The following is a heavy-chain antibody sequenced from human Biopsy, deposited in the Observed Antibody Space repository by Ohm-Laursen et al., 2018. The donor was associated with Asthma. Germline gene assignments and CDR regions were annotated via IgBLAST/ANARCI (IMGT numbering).Heavy chain of an antibody. CDR1: GDSINSYY. CDR3: ARGYCGDFND. CDR2: IYYTGTT. Sequence: SVTLSLTCTVSGDSINSYYWTWIRQPPGKGLVWIGYIYYTGTTNSNPSLKSRVTMSVDTSKNQFSLEVRSVTAADTAVYYCARGYCGDFNDWGQGNLVIVSS. D-gene: IGHD4-17*01. J-gene: IGHJ4*02. V-gene: IGHV4-59*07.